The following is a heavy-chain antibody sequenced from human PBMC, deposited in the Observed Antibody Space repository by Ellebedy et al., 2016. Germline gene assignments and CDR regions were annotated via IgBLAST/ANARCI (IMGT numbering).Heavy chain of an antibody. Sequence: SLKISCAASGFTFDDYAMHWVRQAPGKGLEWVSGISWNSGSIGYADSVKGRFTISRDNAKNFLYLQMNSLRVEDTALYYCAKDATAGHYYYMDVWGKGTTVTVSS. V-gene: IGHV3-9*01. J-gene: IGHJ6*03. CDR1: GFTFDDYA. D-gene: IGHD6-13*01. CDR3: AKDATAGHYYYMDV. CDR2: ISWNSGSI.